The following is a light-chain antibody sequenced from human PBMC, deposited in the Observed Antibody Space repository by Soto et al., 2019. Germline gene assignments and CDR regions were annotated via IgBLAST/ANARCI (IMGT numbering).Light chain of an antibody. Sequence: QSVLTQPASVSGSPGQSITISCTGTSSDVGGYNYVSWYQQHPGKAPKLMIYAVSSRPSGVSNRFSGSKSGNTASLTISGLQAEDEADYYCTSYTSSTTYVFGTGTKVTV. V-gene: IGLV2-14*03. CDR1: SSDVGGYNY. CDR3: TSYTSSTTYV. CDR2: AVS. J-gene: IGLJ1*01.